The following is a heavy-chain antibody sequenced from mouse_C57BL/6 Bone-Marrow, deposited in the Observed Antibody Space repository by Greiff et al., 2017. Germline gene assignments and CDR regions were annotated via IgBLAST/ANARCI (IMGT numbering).Heavy chain of an antibody. J-gene: IGHJ1*03. CDR3: ERGGDYGSSWYFDV. V-gene: IGHV1-66*01. CDR2: IDPGSGNT. D-gene: IGHD1-1*01. Sequence: QVQLQQPGPELVKPGASVKISCKASGYSFTSYYIHWVKQRPGQGLEWIGWIDPGSGNTNYNQKFKGKDTLTAATSSSTAYMQLSSLTSEDSAVSYGERGGDYGSSWYFDVWGKGTTVTVSS. CDR1: GYSFTSYY.